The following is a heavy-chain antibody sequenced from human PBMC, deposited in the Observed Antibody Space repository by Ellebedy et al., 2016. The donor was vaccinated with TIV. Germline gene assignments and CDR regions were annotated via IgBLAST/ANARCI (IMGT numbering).Heavy chain of an antibody. CDR1: GGTFSSYA. Sequence: AASVKVSCKASGGTFSSYAISWVRQAPGQGLEWMGRIIPILGIANYAQKFQGRVTITADTSTSTAYMELRSLRSDDTAVYYCARDSTMVRGVIGDGNAFDIWGQGTMVTVSS. CDR3: ARDSTMVRGVIGDGNAFDI. J-gene: IGHJ3*02. D-gene: IGHD3-10*01. CDR2: IIPILGIA. V-gene: IGHV1-69*04.